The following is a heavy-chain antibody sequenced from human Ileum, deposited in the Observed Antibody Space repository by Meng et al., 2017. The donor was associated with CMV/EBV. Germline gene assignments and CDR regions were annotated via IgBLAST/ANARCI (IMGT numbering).Heavy chain of an antibody. CDR3: ARVQSVGSSSSGGQFDY. CDR2: INPSGGTK. Sequence: TFSSDYMHWVRQAPGQGLEWRGIINPSGGTKTDAQKYEGRVNMSRDTSASTVFMELSSLKSEDTAVYYCARVQSVGSSSSGGQFDYWGQGTLVTVSS. V-gene: IGHV1-46*01. CDR1: TFSSDY. D-gene: IGHD6-6*01. J-gene: IGHJ4*02.